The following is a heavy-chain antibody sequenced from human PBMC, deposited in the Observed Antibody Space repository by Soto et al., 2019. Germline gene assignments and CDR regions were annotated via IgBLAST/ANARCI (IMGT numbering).Heavy chain of an antibody. V-gene: IGHV1-18*01. CDR2: ISAYNGNT. CDR3: ARSLLMTTVTTSWFDP. CDR1: GYTFTSYG. Sequence: ASVKVSCKASGYTFTSYGISWVRQAPGQGLEWMGWISAYNGNTNYAQKLQGRVTMTTDISTSTAYMELRSLRSDDTAVYYCARSLLMTTVTTSWFDPWGQGTLVTVSS. D-gene: IGHD4-17*01. J-gene: IGHJ5*02.